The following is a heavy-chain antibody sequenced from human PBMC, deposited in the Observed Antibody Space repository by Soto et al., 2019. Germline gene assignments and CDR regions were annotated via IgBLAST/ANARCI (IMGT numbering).Heavy chain of an antibody. J-gene: IGHJ3*02. CDR2: ISSSGSTI. Sequence: GGSLRLSCAASGFTFSDYYMSWIRQAPGKGLEWVSYISSSGSTIYYADSVKGRFTISRDNAKNSLYLQMNSLRAEDTAVYYCARGLQQWPYDDAFDIWGQGTMVTVSS. V-gene: IGHV3-11*01. D-gene: IGHD6-19*01. CDR1: GFTFSDYY. CDR3: ARGLQQWPYDDAFDI.